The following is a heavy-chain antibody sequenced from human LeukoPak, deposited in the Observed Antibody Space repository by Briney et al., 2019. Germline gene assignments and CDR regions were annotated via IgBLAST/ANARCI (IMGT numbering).Heavy chain of an antibody. CDR3: ARGRITMVRGVIIGYFDY. Sequence: SETLSLTCTVSGGSISSSSYYWGWIRQPPGKGLEWIGSIYYSGSTYYNPSLKSRVTISVDTSKNQFSLKLSSVTAADTAVYYCARGRITMVRGVIIGYFDYWGQGTLVTVSS. D-gene: IGHD3-10*01. CDR1: GGSISSSSYY. V-gene: IGHV4-39*01. J-gene: IGHJ4*02. CDR2: IYYSGST.